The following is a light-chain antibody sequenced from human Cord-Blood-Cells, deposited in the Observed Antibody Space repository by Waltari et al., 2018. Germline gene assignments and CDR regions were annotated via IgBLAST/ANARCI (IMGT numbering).Light chain of an antibody. Sequence: SXELTXPPSXSVSPGQTASITCPGDKLGDKYACWYQQKPGQSPVLVIYQDGNRPSGIPERFSGSNSGNTATLTISXTQAMDEADYYCQAWXXSTXXXGGGTKLTVL. CDR2: QDG. CDR1: KLGDKY. J-gene: IGLJ2*01. CDR3: QAWXXSTXX. V-gene: IGLV3-1*01.